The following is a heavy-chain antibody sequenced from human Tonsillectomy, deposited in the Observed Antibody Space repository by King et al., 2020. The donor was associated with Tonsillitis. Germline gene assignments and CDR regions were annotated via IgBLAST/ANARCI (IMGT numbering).Heavy chain of an antibody. CDR2: IYWDDDE. Sequence: VTLKESGPTLVKPTQTLTLTCTFSGFSLSTSGVAVGWIRQPPGKALEWLALIYWDDDERYGPSLKNSLTITKDTSKNQVVLTMTNMDPVDTATYYCAHIGHMIRVFDYWGQGTLVTVSS. J-gene: IGHJ4*02. CDR3: AHIGHMIRVFDY. V-gene: IGHV2-5*09. D-gene: IGHD3-16*01. CDR1: GFSLSTSGVA.